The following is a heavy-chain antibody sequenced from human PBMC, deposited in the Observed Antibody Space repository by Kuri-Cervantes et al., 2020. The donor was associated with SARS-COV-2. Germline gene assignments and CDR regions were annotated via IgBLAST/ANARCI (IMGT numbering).Heavy chain of an antibody. V-gene: IGHV3-30*02. Sequence: LTCATSGFTFSSYGMHWVRQAPGKGLEWVTFIRYDGSNQYYGDSVKGRFTISRDSSKNTLYLQMNSLRADDTAVYYCARGVTIFGVVSYYYYMDVWGKGTTVTVSS. CDR1: GFTFSSYG. J-gene: IGHJ6*03. CDR3: ARGVTIFGVVSYYYYMDV. CDR2: IRYDGSNQ. D-gene: IGHD3-3*01.